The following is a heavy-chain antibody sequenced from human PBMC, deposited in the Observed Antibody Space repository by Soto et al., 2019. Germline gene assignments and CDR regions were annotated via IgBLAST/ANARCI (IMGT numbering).Heavy chain of an antibody. CDR2: ISTTGAYI. CDR3: ARDSSSWSIWFDP. D-gene: IGHD6-13*01. J-gene: IGHJ5*02. Sequence: EVQLVESGGGLVKPGGSLRLSCAASGFTFSSYSMNWVRQAPGKGLEWVSSISTTGAYIQYADSVKGRFTISRDNAKNSLYLQMNSLRAEDTAVYYCARDSSSWSIWFDPWGQGTLVTVSS. CDR1: GFTFSSYS. V-gene: IGHV3-21*01.